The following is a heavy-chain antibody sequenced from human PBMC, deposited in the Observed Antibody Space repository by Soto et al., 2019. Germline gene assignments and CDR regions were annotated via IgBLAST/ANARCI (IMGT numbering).Heavy chain of an antibody. CDR1: GGTLGNYA. D-gene: IGHD2-15*01. V-gene: IGHV1-69*01. CDR2: ISPTFGKA. CDR3: VGKVRVHTPVFGN. J-gene: IGHJ4*02. Sequence: QVQLVQSGAEVKKPGSSVKVSCKAFGGTLGNYAINWVRQAPGQGLEWMGDISPTFGKANYAQKFQGKVTITADESSSTAYMALSSLTSEDTALYYCVGKVRVHTPVFGNGGLGTLVTVSS.